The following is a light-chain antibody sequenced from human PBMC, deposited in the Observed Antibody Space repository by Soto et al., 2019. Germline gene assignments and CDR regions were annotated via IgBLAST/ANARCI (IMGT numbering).Light chain of an antibody. J-gene: IGKJ4*01. V-gene: IGKV3-15*01. CDR1: QSVSNN. Sequence: EIVMTQSPATLSVSPGERATLSCRASQSVSNNLAWYQQKPGQAPRLLIYHASTRATGIPARFSGSWSGTEFTLTISSLQSEYVADYYCQQYNRSPLTFGGGTKVEIK. CDR2: HAS. CDR3: QQYNRSPLT.